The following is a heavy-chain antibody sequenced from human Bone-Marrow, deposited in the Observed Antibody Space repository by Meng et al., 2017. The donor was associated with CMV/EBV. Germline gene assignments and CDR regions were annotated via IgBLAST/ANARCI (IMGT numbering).Heavy chain of an antibody. CDR1: GGTFSSYA. V-gene: IGHV1-69*05. J-gene: IGHJ6*02. CDR2: IIPIFGTA. CDR3: ARDRQRRGYYYYGMDV. Sequence: SVKVSCKASGGTFSSYAISWVRQAPGQGLEWMGGIIPIFGTANYAQKFQGRVTITTDESTSTAYMELRSLRSDDTAVYYCARDRQRRGYYYYGMDVWGQGTTVTVSS. D-gene: IGHD6-25*01.